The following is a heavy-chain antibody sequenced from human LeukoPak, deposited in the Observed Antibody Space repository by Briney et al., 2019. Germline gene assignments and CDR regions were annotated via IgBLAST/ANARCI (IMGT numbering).Heavy chain of an antibody. CDR1: GFTFSSYW. J-gene: IGHJ4*02. CDR2: INGDGSTT. D-gene: IGHD3-10*01. V-gene: IGHV3-74*03. Sequence: GGSLRLSCTASGFTFSSYWINWVRQSPGKGLVWVALINGDGSTTTHADSVKGRFTISRDNAKNTAYLQMNSLRDEDTAVYFCARDYAGSPDYWGQGTLVTVSS. CDR3: ARDYAGSPDY.